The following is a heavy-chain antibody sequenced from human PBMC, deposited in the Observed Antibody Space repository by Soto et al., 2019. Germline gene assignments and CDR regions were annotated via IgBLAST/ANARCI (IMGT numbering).Heavy chain of an antibody. CDR2: INHSGST. D-gene: IGHD6-13*01. CDR1: GGSFSGYY. Sequence: SETLSLTCAVYGGSFSGYYWSWIRQPPGKGLEWIGEINHSGSTNYNPSLKSRVTISVDTSKNQFSLKLSSVTAADTAVYYCAGSHISSSHPSINLYYYYGMDVWGQGTTVTVSS. CDR3: AGSHISSSHPSINLYYYYGMDV. V-gene: IGHV4-34*01. J-gene: IGHJ6*02.